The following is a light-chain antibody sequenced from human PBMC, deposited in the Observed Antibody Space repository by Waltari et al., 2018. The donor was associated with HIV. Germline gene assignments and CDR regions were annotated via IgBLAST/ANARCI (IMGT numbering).Light chain of an antibody. CDR2: GNS. V-gene: IGLV1-40*01. CDR3: QSYDSSLSIV. CDR1: SSNMGAGYH. J-gene: IGLJ1*01. Sequence: QSLLTQPPSVSGAPGQRVTISCTGSSSNMGAGYHVHWYQQLPGTAPKRLIYGNSNRPSGVPDRFSGSKSGTSASLAITGLQAEDEADYYCQSYDSSLSIVFGTGTKVTVL.